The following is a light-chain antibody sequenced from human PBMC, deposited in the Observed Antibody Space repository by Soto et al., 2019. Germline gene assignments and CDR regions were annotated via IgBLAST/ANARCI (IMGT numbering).Light chain of an antibody. J-gene: IGLJ3*02. CDR2: KNS. Sequence: QTVVTQPPSASGTPGQRVTISCSGSSSNIASNNVYWYQHLPGTAPTPLIYKNSQRPSGVPDRFSGSKSGTSASLAISGLRSEDEADYYCATWDDGLSGWVFGGGTKLTVL. CDR1: SSNIASNN. CDR3: ATWDDGLSGWV. V-gene: IGLV1-47*01.